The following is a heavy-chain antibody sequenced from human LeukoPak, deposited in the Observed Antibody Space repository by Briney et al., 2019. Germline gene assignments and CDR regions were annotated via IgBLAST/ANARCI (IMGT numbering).Heavy chain of an antibody. CDR2: IYTSGST. D-gene: IGHD3-22*01. CDR3: ARHYDSSGYPLFDY. V-gene: IGHV4-39*07. CDR1: GGSISSSSYY. Sequence: SETLSLTCTVSGGSISSSSYYWGWIRQPPGKGLEWIGRIYTSGSTNYNPSLKSRVTMSVDTSKNQFSLKLSSVTAADTAVYYCARHYDSSGYPLFDYWGQGTLVTVSS. J-gene: IGHJ4*02.